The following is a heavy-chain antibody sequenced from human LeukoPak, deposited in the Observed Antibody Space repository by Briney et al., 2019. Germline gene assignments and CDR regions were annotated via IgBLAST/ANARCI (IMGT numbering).Heavy chain of an antibody. V-gene: IGHV4-4*09. CDR3: ARHGDYGDYPLDY. CDR1: GGSISGSY. CDR2: IHTNGIT. J-gene: IGHJ4*02. D-gene: IGHD4-17*01. Sequence: PSETLSLTCTVSGGSISGSYWSWIRQPPGKGLEFIGYIHTNGITNYKPSLKSRVTMSVDTSKNQFSLKLTSVTAADTAVYYCARHGDYGDYPLDYWGRGILVTVSS.